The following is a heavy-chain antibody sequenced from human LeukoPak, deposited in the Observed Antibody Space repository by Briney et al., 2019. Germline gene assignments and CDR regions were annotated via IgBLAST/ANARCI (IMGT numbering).Heavy chain of an antibody. CDR3: ARHGYDSNGLD. CDR2: VYYSGRT. J-gene: IGHJ4*02. D-gene: IGHD3-22*01. CDR1: GGSINNYY. V-gene: IGHV4-59*08. Sequence: PSETLSLTCTVSGGSINNYYWSWIRQPPGQGLQWIGYVYYSGRTSYNPSLQSRVTISVNTSKSEFSLKLRSVIAADTAVYYCARHGYDSNGLDWGQGTLVTVSS.